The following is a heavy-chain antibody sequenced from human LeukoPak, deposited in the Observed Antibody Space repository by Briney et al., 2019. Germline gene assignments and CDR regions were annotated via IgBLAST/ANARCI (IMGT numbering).Heavy chain of an antibody. CDR1: GYTFTSYD. CDR2: MNPNSGNT. D-gene: IGHD1-14*01. J-gene: IGHJ4*02. Sequence: ASVKVSCKASGYTFTSYDIDWVRQATGQGLEWMGWMNPNSGNTGYAQKLQGRVTMTTDTSTSTAYMELRSLRSDDTAVYYCARDHRLHFDYWGQGTLVTVSS. V-gene: IGHV1-8*01. CDR3: ARDHRLHFDY.